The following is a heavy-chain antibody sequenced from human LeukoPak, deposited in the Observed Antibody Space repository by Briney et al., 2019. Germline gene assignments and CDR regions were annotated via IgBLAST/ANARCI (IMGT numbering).Heavy chain of an antibody. CDR2: ISYDGSNK. CDR1: GFTFSSYG. Sequence: PGRSLRLSCAASGFTFSSYGMHWVRQAPGKGLEWVAVISYDGSNKYYADSVKGRFTISRDNSKNTLYLQMNSLRAEDTAVYYCAKGVVPAAISGNYFDYWGQGTLVTVSS. CDR3: AKGVVPAAISGNYFDY. D-gene: IGHD2-2*01. V-gene: IGHV3-30*18. J-gene: IGHJ4*02.